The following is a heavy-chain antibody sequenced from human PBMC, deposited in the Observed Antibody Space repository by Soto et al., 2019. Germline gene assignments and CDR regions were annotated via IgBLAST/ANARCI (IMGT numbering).Heavy chain of an antibody. CDR2: ISYDGNSE. Sequence: QVQLVESGGGVVQPGRSLRLSCAASGFTFSTYVMYWVRQAPGKGLEWVAGISYDGNSEHYADSVKGRFTISRDNSKNTLYVQMDTLRVEDTAVYYCATEDHSSGHAGTFQHWGQGTLVTVSS. V-gene: IGHV3-30-3*01. CDR3: ATEDHSSGHAGTFQH. J-gene: IGHJ1*01. D-gene: IGHD3-22*01. CDR1: GFTFSTYV.